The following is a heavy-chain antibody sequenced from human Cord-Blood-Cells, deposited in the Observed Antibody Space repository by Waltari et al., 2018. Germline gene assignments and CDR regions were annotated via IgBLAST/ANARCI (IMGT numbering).Heavy chain of an antibody. CDR2: NNPNSGGT. V-gene: IGHV1-2*02. Sequence: QVKLVQSGAEVKKPGAPVKVSCKASGYPLPGYHMHWVPQPPGKGLQWMGWNNPNSGGTNDAQKFQGRVTMTSDTSISTAYMELSRLRSDDTAVYYCARERATFTIGDAFDIWGQGTMVTVSS. CDR1: GYPLPGYH. J-gene: IGHJ3*02. D-gene: IGHD3-16*01. CDR3: ARERATFTIGDAFDI.